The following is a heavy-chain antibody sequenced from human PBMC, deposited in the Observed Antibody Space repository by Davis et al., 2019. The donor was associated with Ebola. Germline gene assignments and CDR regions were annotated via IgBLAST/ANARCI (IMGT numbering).Heavy chain of an antibody. J-gene: IGHJ3*02. Sequence: KVSCKGSGYTFTSYWIGWVRQMPGKGLEWLGSIDPADSDTRYSPSLQGQVTISADKSMKTAFLQWSSLKASDSGMYYCASLRRTITGMDDGFDIWGQGTMVTVSS. D-gene: IGHD2-8*02. CDR1: GYTFTSYW. CDR2: IDPADSDT. V-gene: IGHV5-51*01. CDR3: ASLRRTITGMDDGFDI.